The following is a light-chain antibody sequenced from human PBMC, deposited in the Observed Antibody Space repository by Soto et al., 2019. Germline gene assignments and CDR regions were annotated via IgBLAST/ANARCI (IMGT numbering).Light chain of an antibody. J-gene: IGLJ3*02. CDR2: EVN. V-gene: IGLV2-14*01. Sequence: QSALTQPASVSGSPGQSITISCTGTSSDVGGYKYVSWFQQHPGKAPKLIIYEVNSRPSGVSNRFSGSKSGNTASLTISGLQAEDEDDYYCSSYTSSTWVFGGGTKLTVL. CDR1: SSDVGGYKY. CDR3: SSYTSSTWV.